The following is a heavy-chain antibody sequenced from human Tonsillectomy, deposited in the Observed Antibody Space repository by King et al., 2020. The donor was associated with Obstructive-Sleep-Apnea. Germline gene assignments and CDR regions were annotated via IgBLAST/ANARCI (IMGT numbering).Heavy chain of an antibody. D-gene: IGHD3-16*01. J-gene: IGHJ6*02. V-gene: IGHV3-53*04. CDR1: GFSVTSSY. CDR3: ARDRYDYGLAISPLHYYGMDV. Sequence: VQLVESGGGLVQPGGSLRLSCAASGFSVTSSYINWVRQAPGKGLEWVSVIYSSVTTHYADSLKGRFTISRHNSNNTVYLQMNSLRAEGTAVYYCARDRYDYGLAISPLHYYGMDVWGQGTTVLVS. CDR2: IYSSVTT.